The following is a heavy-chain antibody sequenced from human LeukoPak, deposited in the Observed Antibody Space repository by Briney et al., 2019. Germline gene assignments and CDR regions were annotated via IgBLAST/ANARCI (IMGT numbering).Heavy chain of an antibody. CDR1: GYTFTSYA. J-gene: IGHJ3*02. Sequence: VASVKVSFKASGYTFTSYAMHWVRPAPGQRLEWMGWINAGNGNTKYSQKFQGRVTITRDTSASTAYMELSSLRSEDTAVYYCARLTTVKDAFDIWGQGTMVTVSS. CDR2: INAGNGNT. D-gene: IGHD4-17*01. CDR3: ARLTTVKDAFDI. V-gene: IGHV1-3*01.